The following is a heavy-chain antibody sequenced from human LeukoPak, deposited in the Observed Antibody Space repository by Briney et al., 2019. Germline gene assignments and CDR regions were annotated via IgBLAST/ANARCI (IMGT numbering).Heavy chain of an antibody. CDR2: IYHTGST. CDR1: GYSISSGYY. D-gene: IGHD3-10*01. J-gene: IGHJ6*03. CDR3: ARVHFYYYYMDV. Sequence: PSETLSLTCAVSGYSISSGYYWGWIRQPPGKGLEWIGNIYHTGSTYYNPSLRSRVTISGDTSKNQFSLNLTSVTAADTALYYCARVHFYYYYMDVWGKGTTVTVSS. V-gene: IGHV4-38-2*01.